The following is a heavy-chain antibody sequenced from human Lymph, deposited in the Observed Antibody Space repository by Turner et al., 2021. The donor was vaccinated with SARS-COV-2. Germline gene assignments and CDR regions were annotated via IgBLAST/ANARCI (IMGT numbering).Heavy chain of an antibody. CDR2: ITFTSSYI. CDR3: ARGPPDFPYYFDY. J-gene: IGHJ4*02. D-gene: IGHD2-21*02. CDR1: GFTFSSYS. Sequence: EVQLVEAGGGLVKPGGFLRRSCAASGFTFSSYSMNWVRKAPGKGLEWVSAITFTSSYIYYADSVKGRFTISRDNAKTSLYLQMNSLRAEATAVYYCARGPPDFPYYFDYWGQGTLVTVSS. V-gene: IGHV3-21*01.